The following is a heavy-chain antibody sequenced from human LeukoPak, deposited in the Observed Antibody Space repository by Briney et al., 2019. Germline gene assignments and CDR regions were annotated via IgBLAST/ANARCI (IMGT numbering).Heavy chain of an antibody. D-gene: IGHD3-22*01. CDR2: FDPEDGET. CDR3: ASTDDSSCYYYGTN. J-gene: IGHJ4*02. V-gene: IGHV1-24*01. Sequence: ASVKVSCKVSGYTLTELSMHWVRQAPGKGLEWMGGFDPEDGETIYAQKFQGRVTMTEDTSTDTAYMELSRLRSEDTAVYYCASTDDSSCYYYGTNWGQGTLVTVSS. CDR1: GYTLTELS.